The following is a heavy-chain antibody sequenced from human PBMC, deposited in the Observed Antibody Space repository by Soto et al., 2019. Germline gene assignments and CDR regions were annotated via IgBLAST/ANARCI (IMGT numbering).Heavy chain of an antibody. CDR1: GYTFTSYA. V-gene: IGHV1-3*01. CDR3: ARDYPMGVAFDI. CDR2: INAGNGNT. D-gene: IGHD3-10*01. J-gene: IGHJ3*02. Sequence: ASVKVSCKASGYTFTSYAMHWVRQAPGQRLEWMGWINAGNGNTKYSQKFQGRVTITRDTSASTAYMELSSLRSEDTAVYYCARDYPMGVAFDIWGQGTMVTVSS.